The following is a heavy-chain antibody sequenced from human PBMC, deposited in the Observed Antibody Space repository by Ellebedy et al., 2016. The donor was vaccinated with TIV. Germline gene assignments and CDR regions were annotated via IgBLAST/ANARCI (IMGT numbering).Heavy chain of an antibody. D-gene: IGHD6-25*01. V-gene: IGHV4-61*01. CDR2: ISYSGST. CDR3: ARGRGGFNLYYGMDV. J-gene: IGHJ6*02. Sequence: GSLRLXXTVSGGSVNTDNYYWSWIRQPPGKGLEWIGYISYSGSTNYNPSLKSRVTISVDTSENQFSLNLSSVTAADTAVYYCARGRGGFNLYYGMDVWGQGATVTVSS. CDR1: GGSVNTDNYY.